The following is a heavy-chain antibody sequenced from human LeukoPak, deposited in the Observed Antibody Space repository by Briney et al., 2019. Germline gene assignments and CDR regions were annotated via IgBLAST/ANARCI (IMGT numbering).Heavy chain of an antibody. CDR3: ARDGGDYYDSSGYPFHH. D-gene: IGHD3-22*01. CDR2: ISSSGSTI. V-gene: IGHV3-48*03. CDR1: GFTFSVYE. Sequence: SGGSLRLSCAASGFTFSVYEMNWVRQATGKGLECVSYISSSGSTIFYADSVQGRFTISRDNAKKSLYLQMNSLRAGDTAVYYCARDGGDYYDSSGYPFHHWGQGTLVTVSS. J-gene: IGHJ1*01.